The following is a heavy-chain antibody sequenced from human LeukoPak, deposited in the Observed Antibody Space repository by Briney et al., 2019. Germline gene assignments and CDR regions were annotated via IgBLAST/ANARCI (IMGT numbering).Heavy chain of an antibody. CDR1: GGTFSRYA. Sequence: SVKVSCKASGGTFSRYAISWVRQSPGQGLEWMGGIIPIFGTANYAQRFQGRVTITADESTSTAYMELSSLRSEDTAVYYCARDSSEFRSLIPHWGQGTLVTVSS. V-gene: IGHV1-69*13. CDR3: ARDSSEFRSLIPH. D-gene: IGHD2-21*01. J-gene: IGHJ1*01. CDR2: IIPIFGTA.